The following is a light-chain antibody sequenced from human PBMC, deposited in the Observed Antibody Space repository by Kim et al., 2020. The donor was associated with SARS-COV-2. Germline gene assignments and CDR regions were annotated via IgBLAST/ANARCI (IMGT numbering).Light chain of an antibody. CDR3: QSYDSSNQV. V-gene: IGLV6-57*02. CDR2: EDN. Sequence: GKAVTISCTSSTGSIASNYVQWYLQRPGSAPTTVIYEDNQKPSGVPDRFSGSIDSSSNSASLTISGLKTEDEADYYCQSYDSSNQVFGGGTQLTVL. CDR1: TGSIASNY. J-gene: IGLJ2*01.